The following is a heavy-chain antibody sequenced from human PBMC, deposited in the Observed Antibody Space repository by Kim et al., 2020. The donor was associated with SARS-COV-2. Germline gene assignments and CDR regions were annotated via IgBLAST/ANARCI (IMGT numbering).Heavy chain of an antibody. CDR3: AILYSYGSIDYFDD. V-gene: IGHV3-33*01. J-gene: IGHJ4*02. Sequence: AASVKGRVTISTDDSKNTLYLQMNSRRAEDTAVYYCAILYSYGSIDYFDDWGQGTLVTVSS. D-gene: IGHD5-18*01.